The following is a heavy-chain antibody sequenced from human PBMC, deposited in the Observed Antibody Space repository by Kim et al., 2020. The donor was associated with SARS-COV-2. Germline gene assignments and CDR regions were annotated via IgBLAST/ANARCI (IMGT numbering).Heavy chain of an antibody. CDR3: AIPEGYYATMDV. V-gene: IGHV3-66*01. J-gene: IGHJ6*02. Sequence: ADSVKGRFPIPRDTSKNTLYLQMNSRGAEEPAVYYCAIPEGYYATMDVWGQGTTVTVSS. D-gene: IGHD3-10*01.